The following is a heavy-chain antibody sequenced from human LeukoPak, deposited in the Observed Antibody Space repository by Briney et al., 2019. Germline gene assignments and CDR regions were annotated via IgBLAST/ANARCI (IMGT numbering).Heavy chain of an antibody. CDR1: GFTCGSCG. J-gene: IGHJ4*02. CDR2: ISYDGSRK. Sequence: GGSLRLSCAVSGFTCGSCGIHWLRQAPGKGLEGVTLISYDGSRKDYADSVKGRFTISRDNSKNTLYLQMNSLRGEDTAVYYCTRGYSGYDYALDYWGQGTLVTVSS. D-gene: IGHD5-12*01. CDR3: TRGYSGYDYALDY. V-gene: IGHV3-30*03.